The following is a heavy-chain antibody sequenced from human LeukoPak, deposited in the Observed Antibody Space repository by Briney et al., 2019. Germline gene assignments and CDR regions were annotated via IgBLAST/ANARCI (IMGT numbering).Heavy chain of an antibody. V-gene: IGHV3-74*01. CDR1: GFTFSSYW. CDR3: ERGPSGGGSLDY. J-gene: IGHJ4*02. CDR2: INSDGSIR. D-gene: IGHD3-16*01. Sequence: GGSLRLSCAASGFTFSSYWMHWVRHAPGKGLVWVSRINSDGSIRNYVDSVRGRFTISRDNGKNTLYLEMSSLRAEDTAVYYCERGPSGGGSLDYWGQGTLVTVSS.